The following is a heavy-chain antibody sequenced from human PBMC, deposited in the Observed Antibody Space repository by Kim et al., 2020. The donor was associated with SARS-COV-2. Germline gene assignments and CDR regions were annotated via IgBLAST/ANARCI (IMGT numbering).Heavy chain of an antibody. J-gene: IGHJ4*02. CDR2: INSDGSST. CDR3: ARRAYSSRCWYFDY. V-gene: IGHV3-74*01. CDR1: GFTFSSYW. D-gene: IGHD6-19*01. Sequence: GGSLRLSCAASGFTFSSYWMHWVRQTPGKGLVWVSRINSDGSSTSYADSVKGRFTISRDNAKNTLYLQMNSLRAEDTAVYYCARRAYSSRCWYFDYWGQGTLVTVSS.